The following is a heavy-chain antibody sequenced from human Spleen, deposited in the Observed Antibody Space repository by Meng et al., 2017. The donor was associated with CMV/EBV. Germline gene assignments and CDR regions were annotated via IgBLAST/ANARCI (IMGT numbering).Heavy chain of an antibody. CDR3: AREWLGNGALPDY. J-gene: IGHJ4*02. V-gene: IGHV3-21*01. Sequence: GGSLRLSCAASGFIFSGYTMNWVRQAPGKGLEWVSSISDSSTYTYYADSVKGRFTVSRDNAKNSLFLQADSLRAEDTAVYYCAREWLGNGALPDYWGRGALVTVSS. CDR2: ISDSSTYT. D-gene: IGHD2-8*01. CDR1: GFIFSGYT.